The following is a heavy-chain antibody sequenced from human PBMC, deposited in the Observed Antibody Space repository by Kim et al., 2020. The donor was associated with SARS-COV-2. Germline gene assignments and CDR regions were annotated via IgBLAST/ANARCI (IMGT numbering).Heavy chain of an antibody. CDR3: AGALQPTMYYCSGGSCYSASNWFNH. V-gene: IGHV1-46*01. D-gene: IGHD2-15*01. CDR1: GYTFTSYY. J-gene: IGHJ5*02. Sequence: ASVKVSCKASGYTFTSYYMHWVRQAPGQGLEWMGIINPSGGSTSYAQKFQGRVTMTRDTSTSTVYMELSSLRSEDTAVYYCAGALQPTMYYCSGGSCYSASNWFNHWGKGTLVTVSS. CDR2: INPSGGST.